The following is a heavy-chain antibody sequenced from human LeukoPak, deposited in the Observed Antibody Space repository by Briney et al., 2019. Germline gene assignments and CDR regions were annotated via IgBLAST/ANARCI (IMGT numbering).Heavy chain of an antibody. CDR1: GFTFSSYG. Sequence: GGSLRLSCAASGFTFSSYGMHWVRQAPGKGLEWVAVISYDRSNKYYADSVKGRFTISRDNSKNTLYLQMNSLRAEDTAVYYCARIVLVRGVIYYGMDVWGQGTTVIVSS. J-gene: IGHJ6*02. V-gene: IGHV3-30*03. CDR2: ISYDRSNK. D-gene: IGHD3-10*01. CDR3: ARIVLVRGVIYYGMDV.